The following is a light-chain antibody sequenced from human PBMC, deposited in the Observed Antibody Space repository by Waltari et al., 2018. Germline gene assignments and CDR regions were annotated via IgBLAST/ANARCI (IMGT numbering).Light chain of an antibody. J-gene: IGKJ1*01. Sequence: DIQMTQSPSTLYASVGDRVTITCRASQSISSWLAWYQQKPGKAPKLLIYKASSLESGVPSRFSGSGSGTEFTLTISSLQPDDFATYYCQQYNSYSSWTFGQETKVEIK. CDR2: KAS. V-gene: IGKV1-5*03. CDR1: QSISSW. CDR3: QQYNSYSSWT.